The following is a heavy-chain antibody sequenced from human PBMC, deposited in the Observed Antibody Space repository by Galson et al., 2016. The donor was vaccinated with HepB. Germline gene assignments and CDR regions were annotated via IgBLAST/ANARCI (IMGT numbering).Heavy chain of an antibody. J-gene: IGHJ5*02. D-gene: IGHD3-10*01. CDR2: ILNSGAST. CDR3: AKCLWVRGVYPFDP. CDR1: GFTFSSYA. V-gene: IGHV3-23*01. Sequence: SLRLSCAASGFTFSSYAMNWVRQAPGKGLEWVSAILNSGASTSYADSVKGRFTISRDNSKNTVYLQKNNLRAEDTAVYYCAKCLWVRGVYPFDPWGQGTLVTVSS.